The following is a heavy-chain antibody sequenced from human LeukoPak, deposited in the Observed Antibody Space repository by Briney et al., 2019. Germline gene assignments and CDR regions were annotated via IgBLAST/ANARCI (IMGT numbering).Heavy chain of an antibody. V-gene: IGHV3-21*01. CDR3: VRDLLRTLVRGPIDY. J-gene: IGHJ4*02. Sequence: GGSLRLSCAASGFIFSSCSMNWVRQPAGRGLEWGSSIRTSSSYIYYADSVKGRFTISGDNAKNSLYLQMNSLRAEDTAVYYCVRDLLRTLVRGPIDYWGQGTLVTVSS. CDR1: GFIFSSCS. CDR2: IRTSSSYI. D-gene: IGHD3-10*01.